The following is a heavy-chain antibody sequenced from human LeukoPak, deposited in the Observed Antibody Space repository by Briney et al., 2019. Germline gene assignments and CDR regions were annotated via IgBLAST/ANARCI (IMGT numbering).Heavy chain of an antibody. V-gene: IGHV3-74*01. CDR1: GFTFSSYW. D-gene: IGHD1-26*01. CDR2: INSDGSST. J-gene: IGHJ4*02. Sequence: PGGSLRHSCAASGFTFSSYWIHWVRQAPGKGLVWVSRINSDGSSTTYADSVKGRFTISRDNAKNTLYLQMNSLTAEDTAVYYCAGIVGAKTYWGQGTLVTVSS. CDR3: AGIVGAKTY.